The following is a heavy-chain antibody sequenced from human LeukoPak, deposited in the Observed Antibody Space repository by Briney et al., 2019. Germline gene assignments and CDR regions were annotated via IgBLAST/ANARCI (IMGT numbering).Heavy chain of an antibody. J-gene: IGHJ6*02. D-gene: IGHD6-13*01. CDR3: ANAPRWYSRSSGAYYYYGMDV. CDR1: GFTFSSYA. Sequence: GGSLRLSCAASGFTFSSYAMSWVRQAPGKGLEWVSAISGSGGSTYYADSVKGRFTISRDNSKNTLYLQMNSLRAEDTAVYYCANAPRWYSRSSGAYYYYGMDVWGQGTTVTVSS. CDR2: ISGSGGST. V-gene: IGHV3-23*01.